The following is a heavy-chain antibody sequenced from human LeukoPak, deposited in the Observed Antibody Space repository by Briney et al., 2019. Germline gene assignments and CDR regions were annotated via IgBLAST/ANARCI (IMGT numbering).Heavy chain of an antibody. J-gene: IGHJ6*03. CDR3: AREGYDPIMDV. CDR2: ISSSGSTI. V-gene: IGHV3-48*03. D-gene: IGHD5-12*01. CDR1: GFTFSSYE. Sequence: GGSLRLSCAASGFTFSSYEMNWVRQAPGKGLEWVSYISSSGSTIYYADSVKGRFTISRDNAKNSLYLQMNSLRAEDTAVYYCAREGYDPIMDVWGKGTTVTVSS.